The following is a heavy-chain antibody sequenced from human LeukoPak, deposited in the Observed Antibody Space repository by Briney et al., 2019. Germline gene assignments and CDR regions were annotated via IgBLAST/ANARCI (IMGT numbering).Heavy chain of an antibody. CDR1: GFTFSSYA. V-gene: IGHV3-23*01. Sequence: GRSLRLSCAASGFTFSSYAMHWARQAPGKGLEWVPAISGSGGSTYYADSVKGRFTISRDNSKNTLYLQMNSLRAEDTAVYYCAKVGYGGTVDYWGQGTLVTVSS. J-gene: IGHJ4*02. CDR2: ISGSGGST. D-gene: IGHD4-23*01. CDR3: AKVGYGGTVDY.